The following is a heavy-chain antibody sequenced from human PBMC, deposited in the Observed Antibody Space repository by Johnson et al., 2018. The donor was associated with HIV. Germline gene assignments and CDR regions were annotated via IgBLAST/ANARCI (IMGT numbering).Heavy chain of an antibody. V-gene: IGHV3-11*04. Sequence: QVQLVESGGGLVKPGGSLRLSCAAYGFNFSDYYMNWIRQAPGKGLEWDSYISSSGITIYYADSVKGRSNISRDNAKNSLSLLMNSLSPEETAVYYCARDSTPWGGDYVGYAFDIWGQWTMVTVSS. CDR1: GFNFSDYY. D-gene: IGHD4-17*01. J-gene: IGHJ3*02. CDR2: ISSSGITI. CDR3: ARDSTPWGGDYVGYAFDI.